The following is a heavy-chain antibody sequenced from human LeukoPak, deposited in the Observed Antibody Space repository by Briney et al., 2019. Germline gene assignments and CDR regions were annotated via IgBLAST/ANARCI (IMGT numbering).Heavy chain of an antibody. V-gene: IGHV4-39*01. Sequence: SETLSLTCTVSGGSISSSSYYWGWIRQPPGKGLEWIGSIYYSGSTYYNPSLKSRVTISVDTSKNQFSLKLSSVTAADTAVYYCARSMGQRGDAFDIWGQGTMVTVSS. CDR2: IYYSGST. J-gene: IGHJ3*02. D-gene: IGHD1-26*01. CDR1: GGSISSSSYY. CDR3: ARSMGQRGDAFDI.